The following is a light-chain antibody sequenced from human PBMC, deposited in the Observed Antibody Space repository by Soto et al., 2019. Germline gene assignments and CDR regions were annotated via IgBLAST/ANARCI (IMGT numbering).Light chain of an antibody. CDR2: DAS. J-gene: IGKJ4*01. Sequence: DIQMTQSPSSLSASVGDRVTITCLASHDIRNYLNWYQQKPGEAPKLLIYDASNLKTEVPSRFSGSGSGTDFTFTITNLQPEDIATYYCQQFVDVPVTFGGGTEVKI. V-gene: IGKV1-33*01. CDR3: QQFVDVPVT. CDR1: HDIRNY.